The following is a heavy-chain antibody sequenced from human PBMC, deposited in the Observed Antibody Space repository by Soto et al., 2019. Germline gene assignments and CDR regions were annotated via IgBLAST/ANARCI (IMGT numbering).Heavy chain of an antibody. J-gene: IGHJ3*02. CDR1: GFTFSSYG. CDR2: ISYDGSNK. D-gene: IGHD1-26*01. V-gene: IGHV3-30*18. Sequence: GGSLRLSCAASGFTFSSYGMHWVRQAPGKGLEWVAVISYDGSNKYYADSVKGRFTISRDNSKNTLYLQMNSLRAEDTAVYYCAKSLRRGTTLYDAFDIWGQGTMVTVSS. CDR3: AKSLRRGTTLYDAFDI.